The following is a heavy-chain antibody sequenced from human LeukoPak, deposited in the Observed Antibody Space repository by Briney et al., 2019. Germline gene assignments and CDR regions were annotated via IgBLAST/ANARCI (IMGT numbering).Heavy chain of an antibody. CDR3: AGETQGHDYGDYFDY. D-gene: IGHD4-17*01. J-gene: IGHJ4*02. CDR1: GGTFSSYA. V-gene: IGHV1-69*04. CDR2: IIPILGIA. Sequence: SVKFSCKASGGTFSSYAISWVRQAPGQGLEWMGRIIPILGIANYAQKFQGRVTITADKSTSTAYMELSSLRSEDTAVYYCAGETQGHDYGDYFDYWGQGTLVTVSS.